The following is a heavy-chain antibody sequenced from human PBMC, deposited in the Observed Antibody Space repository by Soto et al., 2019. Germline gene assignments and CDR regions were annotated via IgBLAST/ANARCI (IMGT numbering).Heavy chain of an antibody. Sequence: QVTLKESGPVLVKPTETLTLTCTVSGFSLSNARMGVSWIRQSPGKALEWLAHIFSNDEKSYSTSLKSRLTISKDTTKSQVVLTMTNMDPVDTATYYGARGTAIVAVVSFGYHYGRDVWGQGTTVTVSS. J-gene: IGHJ6*02. V-gene: IGHV2-26*01. CDR2: IFSNDEK. CDR3: ARGTAIVAVVSFGYHYGRDV. D-gene: IGHD3-3*01. CDR1: GFSLSNARMG.